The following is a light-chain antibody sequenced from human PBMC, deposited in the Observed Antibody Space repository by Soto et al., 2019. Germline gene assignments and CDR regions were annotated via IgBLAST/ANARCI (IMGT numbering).Light chain of an antibody. CDR3: QQSYSNPT. CDR2: ATS. CDR1: QPITRY. V-gene: IGKV1-39*01. J-gene: IGKJ4*01. Sequence: DIQMTQSPSSLSASVGDRVTITCRASQPITRYLNWYQQEAGKAPKLLIYATSSLESGVPSRFSGSGSGTDFTLTINSLQLEDLAIYYCQQSYSNPTFGGGTKVDIK.